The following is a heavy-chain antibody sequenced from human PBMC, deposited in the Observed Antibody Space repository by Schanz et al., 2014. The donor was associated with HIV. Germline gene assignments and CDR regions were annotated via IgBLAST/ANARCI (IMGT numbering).Heavy chain of an antibody. V-gene: IGHV3-21*02. CDR1: GFTFSSFT. CDR2: ISSSSTYI. J-gene: IGHJ4*02. D-gene: IGHD4-17*01. CDR3: ARDRDDYGDYAY. Sequence: EVQLMESGGGQVKPGGSLRLTCSASGFTFSSFTFHWVRQAPGKGLEWVSSISSSSTYIHYADSMKGRLTISRDNAKNSVDLQMNSLRVEDTAVYYCARDRDDYGDYAYWGQGTLVTVSS.